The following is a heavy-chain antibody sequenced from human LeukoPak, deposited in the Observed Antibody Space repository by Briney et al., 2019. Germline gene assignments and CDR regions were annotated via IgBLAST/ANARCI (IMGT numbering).Heavy chain of an antibody. CDR3: ARQYSSDWPSDF. CDR1: GFIFSSYE. CDR2: VSGSGTIK. Sequence: PGGSLRLSCAASGFIFSSYEMNWVRQAPGKGLEWLSYVSGSGTIKYYADSAKGRFTISRDNAKGSVYLQMNSLTVEDTAVYFCARQYSSDWPSDFWGQGTLVTVSS. V-gene: IGHV3-48*03. J-gene: IGHJ4*02. D-gene: IGHD6-19*01.